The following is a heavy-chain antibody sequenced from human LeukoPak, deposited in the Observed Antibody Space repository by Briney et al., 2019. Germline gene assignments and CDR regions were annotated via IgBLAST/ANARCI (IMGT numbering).Heavy chain of an antibody. Sequence: ASVKVSCKASGYTFTGYYMHWVRQAPGQGLEWMGWISPNSGGTNYAQKFQGRVTMTRDTSISTAYMELSRLRSDDTAVYYCAGARRSGWYGDYWGQGTLVTVSS. V-gene: IGHV1-2*02. CDR3: AGARRSGWYGDY. CDR1: GYTFTGYY. CDR2: ISPNSGGT. D-gene: IGHD6-19*01. J-gene: IGHJ4*02.